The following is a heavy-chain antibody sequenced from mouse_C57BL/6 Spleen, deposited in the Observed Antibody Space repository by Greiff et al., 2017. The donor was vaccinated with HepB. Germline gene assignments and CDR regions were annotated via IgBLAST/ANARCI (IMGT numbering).Heavy chain of an antibody. CDR1: GYTFTSYW. Sequence: QVQLQRPGAELVKPGASVKLSCKASGYTFTSYWMHWVKQRPGQGLEWIGMIHPNSGSTNYNEKFKSKATLTVDKSSSTAYMQLSSLTSEDSAVYYCASYDYYAMDYWGQGTSVTVSS. CDR3: ASYDYYAMDY. J-gene: IGHJ4*01. CDR2: IHPNSGST. V-gene: IGHV1-64*01.